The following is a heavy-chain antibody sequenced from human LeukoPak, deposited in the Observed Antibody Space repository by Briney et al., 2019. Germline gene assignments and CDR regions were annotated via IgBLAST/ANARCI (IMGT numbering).Heavy chain of an antibody. CDR2: IIPIFGTA. V-gene: IGHV1-69*06. J-gene: IGHJ6*03. Sequence: SAKVSCKASGGTFSSYAISWVRQAPGQGLEWMGGIIPIFGTANYAQKFQGRVTITADKSTSTAYMELSSLTSEDTAVYYCARPNYYYYYMDVWGKGTTVTVSS. CDR1: GGTFSSYA. CDR3: ARPNYYYYYMDV.